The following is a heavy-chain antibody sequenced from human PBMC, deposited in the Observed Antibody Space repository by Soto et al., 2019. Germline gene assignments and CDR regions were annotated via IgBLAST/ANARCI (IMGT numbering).Heavy chain of an antibody. CDR2: INPKSGGT. V-gene: IGHV1-2*04. J-gene: IGHJ6*02. Sequence: ASVKVSCKASGYSFTDYHIHWVRQAPGQGLEWLGRINPKSGGTSTAQKFQGWVTMTTDTSISTASMELTRLTSDDTAIYYCARGDSTDCSNGVCSFFYYGMDVWGQGTTVTSP. D-gene: IGHD2-8*01. CDR3: ARGDSTDCSNGVCSFFYYGMDV. CDR1: GYSFTDYH.